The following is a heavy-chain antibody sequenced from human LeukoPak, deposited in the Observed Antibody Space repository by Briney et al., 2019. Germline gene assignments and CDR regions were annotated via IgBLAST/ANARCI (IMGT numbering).Heavy chain of an antibody. CDR3: ARDTSEHSCGGDCYNDAFDI. CDR1: GFTYSSYS. V-gene: IGHV3-21*01. J-gene: IGHJ3*02. D-gene: IGHD2-21*02. CDR2: ISSSSSYI. Sequence: GGSLRLSCAASGFTYSSYSMNWVRQAPGKGLEWVSSISSSSSYIYYADSVKGRFTISRDNAKNSLYLQMNSLRAEDTAVYYCARDTSEHSCGGDCYNDAFDIWGQGTMVTVSS.